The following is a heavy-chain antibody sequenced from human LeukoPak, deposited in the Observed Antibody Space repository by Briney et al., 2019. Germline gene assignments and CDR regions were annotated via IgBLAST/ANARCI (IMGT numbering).Heavy chain of an antibody. CDR3: ARGHTAVTRHFDF. D-gene: IGHD4-17*01. CDR1: GGSINSYY. Sequence: SETLSLTCTVSGGSINSYYWSWIRQPPGKGLEWIGYIYYSGSTNYNPSLKSRDTISVDTSKNQFSLKLSSVTAADTAVYYCARGHTAVTRHFDFWGQGTLVTVSS. CDR2: IYYSGST. V-gene: IGHV4-59*01. J-gene: IGHJ4*02.